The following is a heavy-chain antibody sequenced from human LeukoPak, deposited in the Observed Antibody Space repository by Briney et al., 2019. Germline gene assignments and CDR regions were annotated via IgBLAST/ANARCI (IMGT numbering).Heavy chain of an antibody. V-gene: IGHV1-18*01. CDR3: ARRVYYDSSGYYAFDI. CDR2: ISAYNGNT. D-gene: IGHD3-22*01. CDR1: GYTFTSYG. Sequence: ASVKVSCKASGYTFTSYGISWARQAPGQGLEWVGWISAYNGNTNYAQKLQGRVTMTTDTSTSTAYMELRSLRSDDTAVYYCARRVYYDSSGYYAFDIWGQGATGSVSS. J-gene: IGHJ3*02.